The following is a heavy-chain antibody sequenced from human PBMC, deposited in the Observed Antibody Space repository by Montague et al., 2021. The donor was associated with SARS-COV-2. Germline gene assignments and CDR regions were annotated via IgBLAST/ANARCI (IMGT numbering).Heavy chain of an antibody. CDR1: GGSISSNSYY. V-gene: IGHV4-61*05. CDR3: ARVFPRWLQFDPYFDY. J-gene: IGHJ4*02. Sequence: SETLSLTCTVSGGSISSNSYYWGWIRQSPGKGLEWIGYIYYSGSTNYNPSLKSRVTISVDTSKNQFSLKLSSVTAADTAVYYCARVFPRWLQFDPYFDYWGQGTLVTVSS. D-gene: IGHD5-24*01. CDR2: IYYSGST.